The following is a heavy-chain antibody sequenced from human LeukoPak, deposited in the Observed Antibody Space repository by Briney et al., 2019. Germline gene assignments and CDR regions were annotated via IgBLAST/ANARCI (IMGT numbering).Heavy chain of an antibody. CDR1: GYTFTSDY. D-gene: IGHD3-22*01. V-gene: IGHV1-46*01. CDR2: INLSGGST. Sequence: ASVKVSCKASGYTFTSDYMHWVRQAPGQGLEWMGIINLSGGSTSYAQKFQGRVTMTRDTSTSTVYMELSSLRSEDTAVYYCARGGITMIVAAIRDAFDTWGQGTMVTVSS. J-gene: IGHJ3*02. CDR3: ARGGITMIVAAIRDAFDT.